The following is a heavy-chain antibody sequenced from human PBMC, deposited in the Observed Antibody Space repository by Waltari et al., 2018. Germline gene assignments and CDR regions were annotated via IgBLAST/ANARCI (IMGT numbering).Heavy chain of an antibody. CDR2: SNVYNGNT. Sequence: QIQLVQSGPEVKKPGASVKVSCKASGDTFTSFGISWVRQAPGQGLEWMGWSNVYNGNTSYAEKDQGRVPLTPDTSTGTAYIELRSLRFDDTAIYYCAVGEGDSLLYYYMDVWGKGTPVTLSS. CDR3: AVGEGDSLLYYYMDV. J-gene: IGHJ6*03. CDR1: GDTFTSFG. V-gene: IGHV1-18*01. D-gene: IGHD2-21*02.